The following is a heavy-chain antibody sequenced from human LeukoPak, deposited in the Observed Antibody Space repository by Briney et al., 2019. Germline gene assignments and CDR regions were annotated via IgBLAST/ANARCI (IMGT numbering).Heavy chain of an antibody. CDR3: AKSRGGVVAVSFDY. D-gene: IGHD2-15*01. J-gene: IGHJ4*02. CDR1: GFTFGNYA. V-gene: IGHV3-23*01. CDR2: ISGSASST. Sequence: QPGGSLRLSCAASGFTFGNYAMTWVRQAPGKGLEWVSSISGSASSTYFADSVKGRFTISRDNYRNTLYLQMNSLRVDDTAIYYCAKSRGGVVAVSFDYWGQGTLVTVSS.